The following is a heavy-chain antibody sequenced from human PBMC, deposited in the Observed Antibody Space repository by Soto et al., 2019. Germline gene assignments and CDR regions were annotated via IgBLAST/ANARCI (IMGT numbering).Heavy chain of an antibody. CDR1: GGSFSDYY. CDR2: INHSGST. D-gene: IGHD3-10*01. CDR3: AREVPSRYFDL. J-gene: IGHJ2*01. V-gene: IGHV4-34*01. Sequence: QVRLQQWGAGLLKPSETLPLTCAVYGGSFSDYYWSWIRQLPGKGLEWIGEINHSGSTNYNPSLKSRVTISVDTSKNQFSLKLNSVTAADTAVYYCAREVPSRYFDLWGRGTPVTVSS.